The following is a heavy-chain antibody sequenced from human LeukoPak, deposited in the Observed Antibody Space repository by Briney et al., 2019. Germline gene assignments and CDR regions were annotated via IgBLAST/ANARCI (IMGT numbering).Heavy chain of an antibody. CDR2: ISSSSSYT. CDR3: ARGGVYCSSTSCYDDY. CDR1: GFTFSDYC. J-gene: IGHJ4*02. V-gene: IGHV3-11*06. D-gene: IGHD2-2*01. Sequence: PGGSLRLSCAASGFTFSDYCMSWIRQAPGKGLEWVSYISSSSSYTNYADSVKGRFTISRDNAKNSLYLQMNSLRAEDTAVYYCARGGVYCSSTSCYDDYWGQGTLVTVSS.